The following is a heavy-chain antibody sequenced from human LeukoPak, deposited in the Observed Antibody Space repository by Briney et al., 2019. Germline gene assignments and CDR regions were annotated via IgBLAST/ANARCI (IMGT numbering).Heavy chain of an antibody. CDR3: ARGMGSWYLYYYYGMDV. J-gene: IGHJ6*02. CDR2: IYHSGST. V-gene: IGHV4-4*02. CDR1: GASISSSNW. Sequence: SETLSLTCAVSGASISSSNWWSWVRQPPGKGLEWIGEIYHSGSTSYNPFLQSRVTISVDKSKNQFFLKLSSVTAADTAVYYCARGMGSWYLYYYYGMDVWGQGTTVTVSS. D-gene: IGHD6-13*01.